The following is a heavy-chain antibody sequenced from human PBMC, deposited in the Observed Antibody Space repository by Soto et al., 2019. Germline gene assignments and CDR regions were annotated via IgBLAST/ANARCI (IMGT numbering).Heavy chain of an antibody. Sequence: ASGPTLVNPTQTLTLTCTFSGFSLTTNDVGVGWIRQPPGKALDWLAVIYWDDDKRYSPSLKSRLTITKDTSKNQVVLTMTNMDPVDTATYYCAHSRYSISSFDNWGQGTLVTVSS. V-gene: IGHV2-5*02. D-gene: IGHD6-6*01. CDR1: GFSLTTNDVG. CDR3: AHSRYSISSFDN. CDR2: IYWDDDK. J-gene: IGHJ4*02.